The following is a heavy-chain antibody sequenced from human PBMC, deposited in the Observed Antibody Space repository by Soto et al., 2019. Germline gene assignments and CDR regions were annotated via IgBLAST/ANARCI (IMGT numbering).Heavy chain of an antibody. J-gene: IGHJ4*02. CDR2: ISAYNGNT. V-gene: IGHV1-18*01. CDR3: ARLPITIFGVVISSGFDY. CDR1: GYTFTSYG. Sequence: QVQLVQSGAEVKKPGASVKVSCKASGYTFTSYGISWVLQAPGQGLEWMGWISAYNGNTNYAQKLQGRVTMTTDTSTSTAYMELRSLRSDDTAVYYCARLPITIFGVVISSGFDYWGQGTLVTVSS. D-gene: IGHD3-3*01.